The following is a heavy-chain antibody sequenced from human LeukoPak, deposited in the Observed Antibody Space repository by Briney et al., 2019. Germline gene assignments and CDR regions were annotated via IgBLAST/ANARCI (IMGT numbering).Heavy chain of an antibody. CDR3: AKDHESDGYPCLDH. CDR2: FSASGP. J-gene: IGHJ4*02. D-gene: IGHD3-22*01. Sequence: GGSLRLSCAASGFTFSRLAMTWVRQAPGKGLEWVSTFSASGPYYADAVRGRFTISRDNSGNTLSLQMDSLRAEDTAVYYCAKDHESDGYPCLDHWGLGTLVTVSS. CDR1: GFTFSRLA. V-gene: IGHV3-23*01.